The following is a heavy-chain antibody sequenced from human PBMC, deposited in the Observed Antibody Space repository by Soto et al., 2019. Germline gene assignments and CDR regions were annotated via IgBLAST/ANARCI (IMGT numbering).Heavy chain of an antibody. CDR2: IPHGGST. D-gene: IGHD3-22*01. J-gene: IGHJ4*02. Sequence: SETLSLTCAVYGGSFSGYSWSWIRQPPGKGLEWIGEIPHGGSTNYSPSLKSRVTISVDTSKNQFSLELRSVTAADTAVYYCARPHYDTNTFYSYFDYWGQGTLVTVSS. CDR3: ARPHYDTNTFYSYFDY. CDR1: GGSFSGYS. V-gene: IGHV4-34*01.